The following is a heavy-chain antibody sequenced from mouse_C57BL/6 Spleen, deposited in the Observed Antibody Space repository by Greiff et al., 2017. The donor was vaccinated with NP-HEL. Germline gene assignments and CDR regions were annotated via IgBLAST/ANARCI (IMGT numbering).Heavy chain of an antibody. Sequence: VQLQQSGPELVKPGASVKISCKASGYSFTDYNMNWVKQSTGKSLEWIGVINPNYGTTSYNPKFKGKATLTVDQSSSTAYMQLNSLTSEDSAVYYCARSAYYSNYPYYFDYWGQGTTLTVSS. V-gene: IGHV1-39*01. D-gene: IGHD2-5*01. CDR2: INPNYGTT. CDR1: GYSFTDYN. J-gene: IGHJ2*01. CDR3: ARSAYYSNYPYYFDY.